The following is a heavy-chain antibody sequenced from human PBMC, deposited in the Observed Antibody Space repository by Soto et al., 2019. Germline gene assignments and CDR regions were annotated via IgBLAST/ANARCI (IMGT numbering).Heavy chain of an antibody. CDR2: IIPIFGTA. CDR3: AIRRADPRGNYVPPFDY. D-gene: IGHD4-4*01. V-gene: IGHV1-69*01. CDR1: GGTFSSYA. J-gene: IGHJ4*02. Sequence: KVSCKASGGTFSSYAISWVRQAPGQGLEWMGGIIPIFGTANYAQKFQGRVTITADESTSTAYMELSSLRSEDTAVYYCAIRRADPRGNYVPPFDYWGQGTLVTVSS.